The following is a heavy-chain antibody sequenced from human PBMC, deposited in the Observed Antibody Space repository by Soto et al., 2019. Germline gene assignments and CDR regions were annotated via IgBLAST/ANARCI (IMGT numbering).Heavy chain of an antibody. CDR1: GYIFSDYY. D-gene: IGHD6-19*01. J-gene: IGHJ4*02. CDR2: ISTSVTII. CDR3: ARAGGSGWSLDY. Sequence: QGQLVESXXXXXXXXXXLRLSCAASGYIFSDYYMTWIRQAPGKGLEWVSYISTSVTIISYADSVKGRFTISRDDAKNSLYLQMNSLRADDTAIYYCARAGGSGWSLDYWGQGTLVTVSS. V-gene: IGHV3-11*01.